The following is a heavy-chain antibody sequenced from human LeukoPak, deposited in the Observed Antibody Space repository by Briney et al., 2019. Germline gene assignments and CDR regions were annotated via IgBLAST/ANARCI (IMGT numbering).Heavy chain of an antibody. Sequence: ASVKVSCKASGYTFTAYYIHRVRHAPGQGLEYMGVINPSSENTSYTQRFRGRVTMTRDTSTSTVYMQLSSLRSEDTAVYYCARGYYGSGSYSEYFQYWGQGTLVTVSS. J-gene: IGHJ1*01. CDR2: INPSSENT. D-gene: IGHD3-10*01. V-gene: IGHV1-46*01. CDR3: ARGYYGSGSYSEYFQY. CDR1: GYTFTAYY.